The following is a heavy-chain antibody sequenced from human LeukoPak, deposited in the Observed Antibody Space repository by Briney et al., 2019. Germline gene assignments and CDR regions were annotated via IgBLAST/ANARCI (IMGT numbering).Heavy chain of an antibody. V-gene: IGHV3-23*01. CDR2: ISGSGGST. CDR3: AKVGVSGYYDSSGSVGYFDY. J-gene: IGHJ4*02. D-gene: IGHD3-22*01. CDR1: GFTFSSYA. Sequence: GGSLRLSCAASGFTFSSYAMSWVRQAPGKGLEWVSAISGSGGSTYYADSVKGRFTISRDNSKNTLYLQMNSLRAEDTAVYYCAKVGVSGYYDSSGSVGYFDYWGQGTLVTVSS.